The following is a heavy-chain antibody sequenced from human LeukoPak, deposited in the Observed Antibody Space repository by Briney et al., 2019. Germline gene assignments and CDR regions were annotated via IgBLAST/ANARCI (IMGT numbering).Heavy chain of an antibody. CDR2: IWYDGSNK. Sequence: GGSLILSCAASGFTFSSYGMHWVRQAPGKGLEWVAVIWYDGSNKYYADSVKGRFTISRDNSKNTLYLQMNSLRAEDTAVYYCARANSGSYYSSGTDVWGQGTTVTVSS. V-gene: IGHV3-33*01. D-gene: IGHD1-26*01. J-gene: IGHJ6*02. CDR3: ARANSGSYYSSGTDV. CDR1: GFTFSSYG.